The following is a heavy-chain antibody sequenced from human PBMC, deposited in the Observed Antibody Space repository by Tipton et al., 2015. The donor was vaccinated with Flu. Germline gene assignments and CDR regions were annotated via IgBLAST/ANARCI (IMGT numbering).Heavy chain of an antibody. CDR1: EFAFSNHW. D-gene: IGHD5-12*01. CDR2: INQDASEI. CDR3: ARLRGGYDFDY. V-gene: IGHV3-7*01. Sequence: SLRLSCEVYEFAFSNHWMSWVRQAPGKGLEWVANINQDASEIDYLDSVKGRFTVSRDNAKNSLYLQMNSLRDEDTAVYYCARLRGGYDFDYWGQGTLVTVSS. J-gene: IGHJ4*02.